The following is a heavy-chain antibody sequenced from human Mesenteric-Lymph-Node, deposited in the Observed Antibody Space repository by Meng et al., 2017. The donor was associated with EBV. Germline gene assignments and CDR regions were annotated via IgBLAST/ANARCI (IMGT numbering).Heavy chain of an antibody. J-gene: IGHJ4*02. V-gene: IGHV3-23*04. Sequence: EVQLVGFGGGLVKPWGSLRLSCAASGFTFSNYGMSWVRQAPGKGLEWVSGTSGSGATTYYAESVKGRFTMSRDNPGNTLFLQMNSLRVEDTAVYYCANVPYNYWGQGTLVTVSS. D-gene: IGHD2-2*01. CDR2: TSGSGATT. CDR3: ANVPYNY. CDR1: GFTFSNYG.